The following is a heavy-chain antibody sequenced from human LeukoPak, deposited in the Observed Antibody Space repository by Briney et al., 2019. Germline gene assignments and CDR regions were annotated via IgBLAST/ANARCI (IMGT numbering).Heavy chain of an antibody. D-gene: IGHD5-12*01. Sequence: GGSLRLSXAASGFTFSSYSMNWVRQAPGKGLEWVSSISSSSSYIYYADSVKGRFTISRDNGKNSLYLQMNSLRAEDTAVYYCATLYRGYPQINDYWGQGTLVTVSS. CDR2: ISSSSSYI. J-gene: IGHJ4*02. V-gene: IGHV3-21*01. CDR3: ATLYRGYPQINDY. CDR1: GFTFSSYS.